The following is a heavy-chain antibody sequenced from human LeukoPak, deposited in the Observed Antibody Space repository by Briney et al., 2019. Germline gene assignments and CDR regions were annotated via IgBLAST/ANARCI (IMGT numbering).Heavy chain of an antibody. J-gene: IGHJ4*02. CDR3: ARVPYYYDSSGLDY. D-gene: IGHD3-22*01. CDR1: GGSISSSCCY. Sequence: PSETLSLTCTVSGGSISSSCCYWGWIRQPPGTGLEWIASIYYSGNTYYNPSLKSRVTISVDTSKNQFSLKLSSVTAADTAVYYCARVPYYYDSSGLDYWGQGTLVTVSS. CDR2: IYYSGNT. V-gene: IGHV4-39*01.